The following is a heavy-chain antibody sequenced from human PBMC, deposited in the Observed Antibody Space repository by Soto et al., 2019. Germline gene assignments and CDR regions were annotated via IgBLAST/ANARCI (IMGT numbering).Heavy chain of an antibody. D-gene: IGHD3-16*01. CDR1: GGSISSGDYY. J-gene: IGHJ5*02. CDR3: ARVHLMTQSTNTYKNWFDP. CDR2: IYYSGST. V-gene: IGHV4-30-4*01. Sequence: PSETLSLTCTVSGGSISSGDYYWSWIRQPPGKGLEWIGYIYYSGSTYYSPSLKSRLTISVDTSKNQFSLKLSSVTAADTAVYYCARVHLMTQSTNTYKNWFDPWGQGNLVTVSS.